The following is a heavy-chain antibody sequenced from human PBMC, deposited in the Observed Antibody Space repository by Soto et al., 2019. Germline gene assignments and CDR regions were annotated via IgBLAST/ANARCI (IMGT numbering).Heavy chain of an antibody. CDR3: AREVSSSWLGVYYYCAMDV. Sequence: GASVKVSCKASGYTFTSYGISWVRQAPGQGLEWMGWISAYNGNTNYAQKLQGRVTMTTDTSTSTAYMELRSLRSDDTAVYYCAREVSSSWLGVYYYCAMDVWGQGTTVTVSS. CDR1: GYTFTSYG. J-gene: IGHJ6*02. CDR2: ISAYNGNT. D-gene: IGHD6-13*01. V-gene: IGHV1-18*01.